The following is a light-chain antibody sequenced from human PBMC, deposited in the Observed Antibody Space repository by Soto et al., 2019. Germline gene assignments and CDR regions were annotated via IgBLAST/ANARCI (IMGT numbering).Light chain of an antibody. CDR2: DAS. CDR3: RQRTTWPVT. CDR1: QSVSSY. Sequence: EIVLTQSPATLSLSPGERATLSCRASQSVSSYLVWYQQKPGQAPRLLISDASNRATGIPARFSGSGSGTDLTLTISGLEPEDFAFYYCRQRTTWPVTFGGGTKLEIK. J-gene: IGKJ4*01. V-gene: IGKV3-11*01.